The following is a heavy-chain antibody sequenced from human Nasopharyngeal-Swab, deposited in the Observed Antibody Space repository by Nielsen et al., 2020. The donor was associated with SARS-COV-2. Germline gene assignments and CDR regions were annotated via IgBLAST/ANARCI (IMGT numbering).Heavy chain of an antibody. V-gene: IGHV1-46*01. CDR2: INPSGGST. D-gene: IGHD2-21*02. CDR1: GYTFTSYY. Sequence: PSVKVSCKASGYTFTSYYMHWVRQAPGQGLEWMGIINPSGGSTSCAQKFQGRVTMTRDTSTSTVYMELSSLRSEDTAVYYCARGPLADCGGDCSNPYYFDYWGQGTLVTVSS. CDR3: ARGPLADCGGDCSNPYYFDY. J-gene: IGHJ4*02.